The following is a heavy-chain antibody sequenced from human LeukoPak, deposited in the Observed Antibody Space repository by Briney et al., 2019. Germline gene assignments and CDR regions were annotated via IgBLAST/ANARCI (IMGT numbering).Heavy chain of an antibody. CDR1: GFTFSSYA. J-gene: IGHJ6*02. D-gene: IGHD2-2*01. V-gene: IGHV3-23*01. Sequence: GGSLRLSCAASGFTFSSYAMSWVRQAPGKGLEWGSAISGSGGSTYYADSVKGRFTISRDNAKNSLYLQMNSLRAEDTAVYYCARDCSSTSCYGSYYYGMDVWGQGTTVTVSS. CDR3: ARDCSSTSCYGSYYYGMDV. CDR2: ISGSGGST.